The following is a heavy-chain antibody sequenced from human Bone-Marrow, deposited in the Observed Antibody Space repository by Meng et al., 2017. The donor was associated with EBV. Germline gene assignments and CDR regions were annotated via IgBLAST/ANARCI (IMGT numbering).Heavy chain of an antibody. CDR1: SGSISCRNW. CDR2: ISQGGTT. J-gene: IGHJ4*02. CDR3: ASHLTMSGTRGFDY. Sequence: QLQLPESGPGLVKPSETLSLTCVVSSGSISCRNWWSWVRQPPGKGLEWIGEISQGGTTYYDPSLESRVTMFVDKVKNQLSLRVSSVTAADTAVYYCASHLTMSGTRGFDYWGPGTLVTVAS. V-gene: IGHV4/OR15-8*01. D-gene: IGHD1-26*01.